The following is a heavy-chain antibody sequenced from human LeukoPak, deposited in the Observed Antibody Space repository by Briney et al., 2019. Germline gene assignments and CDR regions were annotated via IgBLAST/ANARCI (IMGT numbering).Heavy chain of an antibody. Sequence: EASVKVSCKASGGTFSSYAISWVRQAPGQGLVWMGRIIPIFGTANYAQKFQGRVTITTDESTSTAYMELSSLRSEDTAVYYCAGDSSGYDYWGQGTLVTVSS. D-gene: IGHD3-22*01. V-gene: IGHV1-69*05. J-gene: IGHJ4*02. CDR2: IIPIFGTA. CDR3: AGDSSGYDY. CDR1: GGTFSSYA.